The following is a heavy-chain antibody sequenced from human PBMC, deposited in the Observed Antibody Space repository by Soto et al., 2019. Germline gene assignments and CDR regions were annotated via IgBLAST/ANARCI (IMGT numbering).Heavy chain of an antibody. D-gene: IGHD2-15*01. CDR1: GFTVSSNY. V-gene: IGHV3-66*01. J-gene: IGHJ6*03. CDR2: IYSGGST. Sequence: GGSLRLSCAASGFTVSSNYMSWVRQAPGKGLEWVSVIYSGGSTYYADSVKGGLTNSRDNSKNTLYLQMNSLRAEDTAVYYCARVQGGPYYYYMDVWGKGTTVTVSS. CDR3: ARVQGGPYYYYMDV.